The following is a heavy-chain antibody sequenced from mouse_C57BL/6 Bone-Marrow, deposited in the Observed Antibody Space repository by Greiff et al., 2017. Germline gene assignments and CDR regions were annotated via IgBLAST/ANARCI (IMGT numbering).Heavy chain of an antibody. CDR2: INPYNGGT. D-gene: IGHD1-1*01. CDR3: AGRTDYFDY. V-gene: IGHV1-19*01. J-gene: IGHJ2*01. CDR1: GYTFTDYY. Sequence: EVKLMESGPVLVKPGASVKMSCKASGYTFTDYYMNWVKQSHGKSLEWIGVINPYNGGTSYNQKFKGKATLTVDKSSSTAYMELNSLTSEDSAVYYCAGRTDYFDYWGQGTTLTVSS.